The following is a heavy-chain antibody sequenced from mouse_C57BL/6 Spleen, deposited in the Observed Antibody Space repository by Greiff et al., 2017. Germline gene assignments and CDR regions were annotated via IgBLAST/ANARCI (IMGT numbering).Heavy chain of an antibody. CDR2: IDPSDSYT. V-gene: IGHV1-69*01. CDR1: GYTFTSYW. CDR3: ARGDYYGSGGYFDV. Sequence: QVQLQQPGAELVMPGASVKLSCKASGYTFTSYWMHWVKQRPGQGLEWIGEIDPSDSYTNYNQKFKGKSTLTVDKSSSTAYMQLSSLTSEASAVYYCARGDYYGSGGYFDVWGTGTTVTVSS. J-gene: IGHJ1*03. D-gene: IGHD1-1*01.